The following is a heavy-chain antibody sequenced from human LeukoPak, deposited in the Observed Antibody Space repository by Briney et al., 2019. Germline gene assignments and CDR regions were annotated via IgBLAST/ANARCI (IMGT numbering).Heavy chain of an antibody. Sequence: PGGSLRLSCAATGFTFSSYSMNWVRQAPGKGLEWVSSISSSSSYIYYADSVKGRFTISRDNSKSTLYLQMNSLRAEDTAVYYCAKLSYCGGDCYSYPDYWGQGTLVTVSS. CDR3: AKLSYCGGDCYSYPDY. J-gene: IGHJ4*02. D-gene: IGHD2-21*02. CDR2: ISSSSSYI. CDR1: GFTFSSYS. V-gene: IGHV3-21*04.